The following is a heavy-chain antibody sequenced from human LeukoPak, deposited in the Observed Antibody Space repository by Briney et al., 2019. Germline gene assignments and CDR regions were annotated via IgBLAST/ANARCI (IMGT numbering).Heavy chain of an antibody. CDR1: GFDFSDFY. CDR2: ISPSPSTI. D-gene: IGHD6-13*01. V-gene: IGHV3-11*04. CDR3: LGSNIAAV. J-gene: IGHJ4*02. Sequence: GGSLRLSCAASGFDFSDFYMVWIRQAPGKGLEWVSYISPSPSTIHYADSVRGRFTISRDNAKSSLYLQMNSLRAEDTADYYCLGSNIAAVWGQGTLVIVSS.